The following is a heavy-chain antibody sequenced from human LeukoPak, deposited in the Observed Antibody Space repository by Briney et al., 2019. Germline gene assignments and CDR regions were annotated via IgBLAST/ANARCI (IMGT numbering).Heavy chain of an antibody. Sequence: GGALRLSCAASGFSFSSYAMNWVRQAPGKGLEWVSIIFGNGDTTYYADSVKGRFTVSRDNSKDTLYLQMNDLRPDDTAIYYCAKRNTMVRGGPCFDYWGQGLLVTVSS. D-gene: IGHD3-10*01. CDR2: IFGNGDTT. CDR1: GFSFSSYA. CDR3: AKRNTMVRGGPCFDY. J-gene: IGHJ4*02. V-gene: IGHV3-23*01.